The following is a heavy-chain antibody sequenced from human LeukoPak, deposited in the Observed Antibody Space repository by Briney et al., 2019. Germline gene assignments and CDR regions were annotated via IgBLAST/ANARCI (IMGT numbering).Heavy chain of an antibody. CDR2: IFRGEKT. V-gene: IGHV3-66*01. Sequence: GGSLRLSCAASGFSVSNTYMSWVRQAPGEGLEWVSVIFRGEKTYYADSVKGRFSISRDSSTNTVYLQMASLRAEDTAIYYCVKEVPGTTVYDWGQGTLVTVSS. J-gene: IGHJ4*02. CDR1: GFSVSNTY. D-gene: IGHD4-17*01. CDR3: VKEVPGTTVYD.